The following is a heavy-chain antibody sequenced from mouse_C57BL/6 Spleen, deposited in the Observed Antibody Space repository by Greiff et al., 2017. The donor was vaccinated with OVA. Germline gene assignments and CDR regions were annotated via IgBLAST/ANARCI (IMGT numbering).Heavy chain of an antibody. J-gene: IGHJ4*01. V-gene: IGHV1-81*01. D-gene: IGHD1-1*01. Sequence: QVQLKQSGAELARPGASVKLSCKASGYTFTSYGISWVKQRTGQGLEWIGEIYPRSGNTYYNEKFKGKATLTADKSSSTAYMELRSLTSEDSAVYFCAREDRSSYAMDYWGQGTSVTVSS. CDR2: IYPRSGNT. CDR3: AREDRSSYAMDY. CDR1: GYTFTSYG.